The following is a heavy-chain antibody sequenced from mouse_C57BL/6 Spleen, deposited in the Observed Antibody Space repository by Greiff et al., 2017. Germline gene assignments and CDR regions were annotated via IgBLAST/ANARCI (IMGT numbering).Heavy chain of an antibody. Sequence: QVQLQQSGAELVRPGTSVKVSCKASGYAFTNYLIEWVKQRPGQGLEGIGVINPGSGGTNYNEKFKGKATLTADKSSSTAYMQLSSLTSEDSAVYFCARREDYFDYWGQGTTLTVSS. CDR2: INPGSGGT. V-gene: IGHV1-54*01. J-gene: IGHJ2*01. CDR1: GYAFTNYL. CDR3: ARREDYFDY.